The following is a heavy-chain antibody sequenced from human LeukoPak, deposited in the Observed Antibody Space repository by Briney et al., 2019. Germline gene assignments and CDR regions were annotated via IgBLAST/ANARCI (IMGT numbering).Heavy chain of an antibody. CDR1: GFTFSSYA. Sequence: AAGTLTLSCAASGFTFSSYAMSWVRQAPGKGLEWVSAISGSGGSTYYADSVMGRFTTSRDNSKNTLYLQMNSLRAEDTAVYYCAKRAMTYSSAVPRHFDYWGQGTLVTVSS. CDR3: AKRAMTYSSAVPRHFDY. V-gene: IGHV3-23*01. CDR2: ISGSGGST. J-gene: IGHJ4*02. D-gene: IGHD6-19*01.